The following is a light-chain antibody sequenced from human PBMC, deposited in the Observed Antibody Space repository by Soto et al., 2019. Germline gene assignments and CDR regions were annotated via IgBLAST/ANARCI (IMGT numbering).Light chain of an antibody. J-gene: IGKJ1*01. Sequence: EIVLTQSPGTLSLSPGERATLSCRASQTVTSNYLACYQRKPGQAPRLLIYGASSRATDIPDRFSGSGSGTDLTLTITRLEPEDFAVYFCQQYAGSPSTFGQGTKVEIK. V-gene: IGKV3-20*01. CDR2: GAS. CDR3: QQYAGSPST. CDR1: QTVTSNY.